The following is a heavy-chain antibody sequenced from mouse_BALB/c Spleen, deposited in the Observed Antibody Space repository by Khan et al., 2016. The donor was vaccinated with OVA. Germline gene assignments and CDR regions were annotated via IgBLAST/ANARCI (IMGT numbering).Heavy chain of an antibody. V-gene: IGHV3-8*02. D-gene: IGHD2-12*01. J-gene: IGHJ3*01. CDR2: IIYTGYT. CDR1: GDSITSGY. CDR3: ARTTYRYAFVY. Sequence: EVQLQESGPSLVKPSQTLSLTCSVTGDSITSGYWNWIRKFPGNKLEYMGYIIYTGYTYYNPSLKSRISITRHTSKHQYYLQLNSVTDEDTATYYCARTTYRYAFVYWGQGTLVTVSA.